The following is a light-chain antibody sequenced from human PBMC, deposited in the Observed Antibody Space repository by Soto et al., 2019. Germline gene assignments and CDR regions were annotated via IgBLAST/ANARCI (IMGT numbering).Light chain of an antibody. J-gene: IGLJ1*01. V-gene: IGLV1-44*01. CDR1: SSNIGRYA. CDR3: FSFTTTSTHV. CDR2: SNI. Sequence: QSVLTQPPSASGTPGQRVTISCSGSSSNIGRYAINWYQQLPGAAPKVVIFSNINRPSGVPDRFSGSKSGTSASLAISGLQVEDEAEYFCFSFTTTSTHVFGTGTKLTVL.